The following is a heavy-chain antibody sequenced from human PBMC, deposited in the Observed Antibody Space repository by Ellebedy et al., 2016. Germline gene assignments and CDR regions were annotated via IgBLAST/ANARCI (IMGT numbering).Heavy chain of an antibody. D-gene: IGHD4-23*01. CDR1: GGSFSGYY. Sequence: SETLSLTXAVYGGSFSGYYWSWIRQPPGKGLEWIGEINHSGSTNYNPSLKSRVTLSVDTSKNQFSLKLSSVTAADTAVYYCARFHGGNSFDYWGQGTLVTVSS. CDR2: INHSGST. CDR3: ARFHGGNSFDY. J-gene: IGHJ4*02. V-gene: IGHV4-34*01.